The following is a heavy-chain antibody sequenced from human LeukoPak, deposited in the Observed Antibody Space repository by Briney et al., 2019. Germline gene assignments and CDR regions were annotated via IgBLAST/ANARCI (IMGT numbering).Heavy chain of an antibody. D-gene: IGHD6-19*01. V-gene: IGHV1-69*06. CDR3: ARETLAVAGTRHIDY. Sequence: ASVKVSCKASGGTFSSYAISWVRQAPGQGLEWMGGIIPIFGTANYAQKFQGRVTITADKSTSTAYMELSSLRSEDTAVYYCARETLAVAGTRHIDYWGQGTLVTVSS. J-gene: IGHJ4*02. CDR1: GGTFSSYA. CDR2: IIPIFGTA.